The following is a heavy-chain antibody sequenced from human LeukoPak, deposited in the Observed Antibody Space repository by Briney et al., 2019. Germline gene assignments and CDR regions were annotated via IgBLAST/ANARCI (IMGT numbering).Heavy chain of an antibody. Sequence: SETLSLTCTVSGGSLSNYYWSWIRQPPGKGLEWIGYIYYSGSTNYNPSLKSRVTISVDTSKNQFSLKLSSVTAADTAVYYCARAIYYYYYMDVWGQGTTVTVSS. CDR1: GGSLSNYY. D-gene: IGHD2-2*02. V-gene: IGHV4-59*01. CDR2: IYYSGST. CDR3: ARAIYYYYYMDV. J-gene: IGHJ6*03.